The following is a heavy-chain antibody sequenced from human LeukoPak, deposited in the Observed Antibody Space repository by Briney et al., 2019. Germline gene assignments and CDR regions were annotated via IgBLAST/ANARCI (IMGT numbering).Heavy chain of an antibody. J-gene: IGHJ1*01. Sequence: PGGSLRLSCAASGFTVSSTDMSWVRQAPGKGLEWVSAVYSGGSTFYADSVKGRFTISRDNSKNTLYLQISSLRVEDTAVYYCALLGAAGREYFQHWGQGTLVTVSS. CDR2: VYSGGST. CDR3: ALLGAAGREYFQH. V-gene: IGHV3-53*01. D-gene: IGHD6-13*01. CDR1: GFTVSSTD.